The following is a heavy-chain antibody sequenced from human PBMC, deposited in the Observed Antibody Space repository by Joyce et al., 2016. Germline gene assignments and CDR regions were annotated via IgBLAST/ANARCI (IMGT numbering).Heavy chain of an antibody. CDR2: IYYSGST. J-gene: IGHJ4*02. CDR1: GDSITRSNFH. Sequence: QLQESGPGLVKPSETLSLTCSVSGDSITRSNFHWGWIRQPPGKGLEWIGSIYYSGSTDFNPSLKSRVTMSVDTSRNQYSLTLRSVTAADTAVYYCASVSPANDYWGRGTLVTVSS. CDR3: ASVSPANDY. V-gene: IGHV4-39*01. D-gene: IGHD2/OR15-2a*01.